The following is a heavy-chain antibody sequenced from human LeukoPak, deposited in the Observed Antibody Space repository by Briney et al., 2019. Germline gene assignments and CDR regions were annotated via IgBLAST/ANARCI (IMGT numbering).Heavy chain of an antibody. CDR1: GGSISSGNYY. D-gene: IGHD1-26*01. CDR3: ARVSGDYYASV. V-gene: IGHV4-61*02. J-gene: IGHJ4*02. CDR2: IYTSGST. Sequence: SETLSLTCTVSGGSISSGNYYWSWIRQPAGKGLEWIGRIYTSGSTNYNPSLTSRGTISVDTSKNQFSLKLSSVTAADTAVYYCARVSGDYYASVWGQGILFTVSS.